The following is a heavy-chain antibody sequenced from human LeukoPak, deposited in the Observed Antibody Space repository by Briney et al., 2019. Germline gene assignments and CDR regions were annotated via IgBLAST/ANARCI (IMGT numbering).Heavy chain of an antibody. CDR2: TYYRSKWFS. D-gene: IGHD6-25*01. V-gene: IGHV6-1*01. CDR3: ARDADSGNEWGPFDP. J-gene: IGHJ5*02. Sequence: SQTLSLTCAISGDSVSSIASWNWIRQSPSRGLEWLGRTYYRSKWFSEYATSVRGRITINADTSKNQFSLQLRSVILEDTAIYYCARDADSGNEWGPFDPWGQGILVTVSS. CDR1: GDSVSSIAS.